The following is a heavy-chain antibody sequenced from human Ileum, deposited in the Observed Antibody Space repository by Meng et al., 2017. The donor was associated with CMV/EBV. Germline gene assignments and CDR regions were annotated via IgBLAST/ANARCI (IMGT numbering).Heavy chain of an antibody. D-gene: IGHD3-10*01. Sequence: QVQLQESGPRLVNPSERLALTCTVSGVSISNYYWTWLRQSAVKGLEFIGRVHFTGGIDYNPSLMSRVTMSVDTSRNQLSLNVKSVTAADTAVYYCARAAARGVPVDYWGQGILVTVSS. V-gene: IGHV4-4*07. CDR1: GVSISNYY. J-gene: IGHJ4*02. CDR3: ARAAARGVPVDY. CDR2: VHFTGGI.